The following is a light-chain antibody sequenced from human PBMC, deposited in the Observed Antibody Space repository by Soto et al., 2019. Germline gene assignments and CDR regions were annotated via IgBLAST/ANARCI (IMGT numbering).Light chain of an antibody. CDR3: QQYGSSSYT. CDR1: QSVSSSY. CDR2: GAS. J-gene: IGKJ2*01. V-gene: IGKV3-20*01. Sequence: EIVLTQSPGTLSLSPGERATLSCRASQSVSSSYLAWYQQKPGQAPRLLIYGASGRATGIPDRFSGSGSGTDFTLTTSRLEPEDFAVYYCQQYGSSSYTFGQGTKLEI.